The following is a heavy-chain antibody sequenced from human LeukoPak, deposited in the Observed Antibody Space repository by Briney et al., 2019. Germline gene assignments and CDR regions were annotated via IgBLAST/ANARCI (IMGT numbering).Heavy chain of an antibody. Sequence: SETLSLTCSVSGGSISGYYWSWTRQPPGKGLEWIGYIYYSGGTNYNPSLKSRVTMSVGTSKNQFSLNLTSVTAADTAVYYCAKGNGYSYSWGQGTLDTVSS. J-gene: IGHJ4*02. D-gene: IGHD5-24*01. CDR3: AKGNGYSYS. V-gene: IGHV4-59*01. CDR2: IYYSGGT. CDR1: GGSISGYY.